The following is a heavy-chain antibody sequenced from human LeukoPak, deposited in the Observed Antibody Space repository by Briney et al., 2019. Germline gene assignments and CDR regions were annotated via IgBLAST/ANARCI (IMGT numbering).Heavy chain of an antibody. J-gene: IGHJ4*02. CDR2: IRRRAYDGTT. CDR1: GFTFEDFA. CDR3: SRDSHGDDIYDY. Sequence: GSLTLSCTVSGFTFEDFAMTWVRQAPGKGLEWVGFIRRRAYDGTTDYAASVRGRFTISIDDSRNIAFLHMTSLKTEDTAIYFCSRDSHGDDIYDYWGQGTLVTVSS. V-gene: IGHV3-49*04. D-gene: IGHD1-1*01.